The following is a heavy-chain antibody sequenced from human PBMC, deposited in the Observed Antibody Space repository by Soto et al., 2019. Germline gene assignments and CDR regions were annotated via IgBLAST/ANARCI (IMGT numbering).Heavy chain of an antibody. V-gene: IGHV1-18*01. Sequence: QVQLVQSGAEVKKTGASVKVSCKASGYTFTSSGMSWVRQAPGQGLEWMGWISAHTGSSEYAQRFQGRVTMTTDRSTSTAYMELRSLRSDDTAVYYCARAFFYQGSDSRGYSFDAFDFWGPGILVTVSS. CDR2: ISAHTGSS. J-gene: IGHJ3*01. CDR1: GYTFTSSG. D-gene: IGHD3-22*01. CDR3: ARAFFYQGSDSRGYSFDAFDF.